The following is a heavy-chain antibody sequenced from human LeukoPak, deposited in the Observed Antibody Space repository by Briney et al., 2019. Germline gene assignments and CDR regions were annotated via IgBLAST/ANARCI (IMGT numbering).Heavy chain of an antibody. V-gene: IGHV3-21*01. J-gene: IGHJ6*02. CDR1: GFTFSSYS. CDR2: ISSSSSYI. D-gene: IGHD5-12*01. CDR3: ARGKDSGYDWFVGYYYYGMDV. Sequence: GGSLRLSCAASGFTFSSYSMNWVRQAPGKGLEWVSSISSSSSYIYYADSVKGRFTISRDNAKNSLYLQMNSLRAEDTAVYYCARGKDSGYDWFVGYYYYGMDVWGQGTTVTVSS.